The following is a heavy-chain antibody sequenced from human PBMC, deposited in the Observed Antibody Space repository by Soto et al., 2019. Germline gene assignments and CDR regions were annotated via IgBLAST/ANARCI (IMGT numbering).Heavy chain of an antibody. Sequence: QVQLVESGGGVVQPGRSLRLSCAASGFTFSSYGMHWGRQAPGKGLEWVAVIWYDGSNKYYADSVKGRFTISRDNSKNTLYLQMNSLRAEDTAVYYCARGTGEVGAWGQGTLVTVSS. CDR3: ARGTGEVGA. J-gene: IGHJ5*02. V-gene: IGHV3-33*01. CDR1: GFTFSSYG. D-gene: IGHD3-16*01. CDR2: IWYDGSNK.